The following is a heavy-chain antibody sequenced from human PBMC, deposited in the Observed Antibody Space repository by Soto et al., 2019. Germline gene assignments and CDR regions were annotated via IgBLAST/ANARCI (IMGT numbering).Heavy chain of an antibody. J-gene: IGHJ4*02. Sequence: GGSLRLSCAASGFTFSSYSMNWVRQAPGKGLEWVSSISSSSSYIYYADSVKGRFTISRDNAKNSLYLQMNSLRAEDTAVYYCARDLSLAFRFGSWYADYWGQGTLVTVSS. CDR1: GFTFSSYS. D-gene: IGHD6-13*01. CDR2: ISSSSSYI. V-gene: IGHV3-21*01. CDR3: ARDLSLAFRFGSWYADY.